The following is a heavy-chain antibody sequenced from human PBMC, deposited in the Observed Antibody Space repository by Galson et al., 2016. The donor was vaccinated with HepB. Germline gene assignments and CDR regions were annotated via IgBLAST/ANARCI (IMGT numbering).Heavy chain of an antibody. D-gene: IGHD5-12*01. CDR1: GYTFAAYY. CDR3: ARRIVATIPSYYYYGMDV. CDR2: INPKSGGT. Sequence: SVKASCKASGYTFAAYYIHWVRLAPGQGLEWLGWINPKSGGTSYAQKFQGRVTMTRDTSIATAYMELNGLRSDDTAVYYCARRIVATIPSYYYYGMDVWGQGTTVTVSS. J-gene: IGHJ6*02. V-gene: IGHV1-2*02.